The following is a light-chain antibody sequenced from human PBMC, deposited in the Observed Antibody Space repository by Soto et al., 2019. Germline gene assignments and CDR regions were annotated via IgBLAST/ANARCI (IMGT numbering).Light chain of an antibody. V-gene: IGKV1-27*01. Sequence: DIQITQSPSSLSASVGDRVTITCRASKGISNYLAWYQQKPGKVPKLLIYAASTLQSGVPSRFSGSGSGTDFTLTISSLQPEDVATYYCQNYNSAPWTFGQGTKVEIK. CDR2: AAS. CDR3: QNYNSAPWT. J-gene: IGKJ1*01. CDR1: KGISNY.